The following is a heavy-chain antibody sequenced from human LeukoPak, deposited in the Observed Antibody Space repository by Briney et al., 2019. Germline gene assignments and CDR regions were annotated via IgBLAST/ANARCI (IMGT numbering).Heavy chain of an antibody. J-gene: IGHJ3*02. CDR3: ARPGPPGGSVYGLHI. Sequence: GRSLRLSCAASGFTFSTYAMHWVRQAPGKGLEWVAIISYDGNYRNYADSVKGRFTISRDNSKNTLHLQMNSLGAEDTAVYYCARPGPPGGSVYGLHIWGQGTMVTVSS. CDR2: ISYDGNYR. D-gene: IGHD1-26*01. V-gene: IGHV3-30*03. CDR1: GFTFSTYA.